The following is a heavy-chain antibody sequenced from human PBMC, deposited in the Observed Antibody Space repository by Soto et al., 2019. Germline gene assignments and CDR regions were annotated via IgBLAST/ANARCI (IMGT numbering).Heavy chain of an antibody. CDR3: ARVLYGDNSPYYFDN. Sequence: PLETLSLTCTVSGGSISSGDYYWSWIRQPPGKGLEWIGYIYYSGTTYYNPSLKSRVTISVDTSENHFSLRLSSVTAADTAVYYCARVLYGDNSPYYFDNWGQGTLVTVSS. D-gene: IGHD4-17*01. CDR1: GGSISSGDYY. CDR2: IYYSGTT. V-gene: IGHV4-30-4*01. J-gene: IGHJ4*02.